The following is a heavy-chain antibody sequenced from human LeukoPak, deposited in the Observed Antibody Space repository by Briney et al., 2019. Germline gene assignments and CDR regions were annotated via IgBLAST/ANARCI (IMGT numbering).Heavy chain of an antibody. Sequence: GGSLRLSCAASGFTFSSYEMNWVRQAPGKGLEWVSYISSSGSTIYYADSVKGRFTISRDNAKNSLYLQMNSLRAEDTAVYYCVRGKANYGSGSDVWGKGTTVTVSS. D-gene: IGHD3-10*01. V-gene: IGHV3-48*03. CDR1: GFTFSSYE. CDR2: ISSSGSTI. J-gene: IGHJ6*04. CDR3: VRGKANYGSGSDV.